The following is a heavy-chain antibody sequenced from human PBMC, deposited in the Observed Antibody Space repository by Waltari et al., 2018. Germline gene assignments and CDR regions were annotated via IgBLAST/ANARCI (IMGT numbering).Heavy chain of an antibody. CDR3: ARHEPAAGEVLDY. Sequence: QVQLVQSVAEVKKPGASVKVSCKASGSTFTVYYMHWVRQAPGQGLEWMGRINLNTVNPHYEQKFQGRVTMTRDTSISTAYMDLSRLGSDDTAVYYCARHEPAAGEVLDYWGQGTLVTVSS. J-gene: IGHJ4*02. CDR1: GSTFTVYY. D-gene: IGHD6-13*01. CDR2: INLNTVNP. V-gene: IGHV1-2*06.